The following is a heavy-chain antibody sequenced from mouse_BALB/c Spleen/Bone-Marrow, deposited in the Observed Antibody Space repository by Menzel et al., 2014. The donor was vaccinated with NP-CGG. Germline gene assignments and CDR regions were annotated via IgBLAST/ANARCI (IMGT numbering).Heavy chain of an antibody. D-gene: IGHD2-4*01. CDR1: GYTFTSYW. CDR3: ARTYYDYDRFAY. CDR2: IDPSDSYT. Sequence: VQLQQSGVESVKPGASVKLSCKASGYTFTSYWMHWVKQRPGQGLEWIGEIDPSDSYTKYNQNFKGKATLTVDKSSSTAYMQLSSLTSEDSAVYYCARTYYDYDRFAYWGQGTLVTVSA. V-gene: IGHV1-69*02. J-gene: IGHJ3*01.